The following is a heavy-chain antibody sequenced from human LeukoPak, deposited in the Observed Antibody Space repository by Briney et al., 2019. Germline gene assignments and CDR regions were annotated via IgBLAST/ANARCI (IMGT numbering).Heavy chain of an antibody. D-gene: IGHD3-9*01. CDR1: GFTFSSYG. CDR2: IWHDGSNK. V-gene: IGHV3-33*01. CDR3: ARGYDILTGYYNGYYFDY. Sequence: PGRSLRLSCAASGFTFSSYGMHWVRQAPGKGLEWVAVIWHDGSNKYYADSVKGRFTISRDNSKNTLYLQMNSLRAEDTAVYYCARGYDILTGYYNGYYFDYWGQGTLVTVSS. J-gene: IGHJ4*02.